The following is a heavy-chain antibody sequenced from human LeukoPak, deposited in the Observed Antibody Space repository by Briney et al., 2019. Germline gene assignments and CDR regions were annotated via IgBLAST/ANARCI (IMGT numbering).Heavy chain of an antibody. CDR1: GFTFSSYG. CDR2: ISGSGVST. J-gene: IGHJ4*02. CDR3: ARTYYDILTGYNPYFDY. D-gene: IGHD3-9*01. V-gene: IGHV3-23*01. Sequence: GGSLRLSCAASGFTFSSYGMSWVRQAPGKGLEWVSAISGSGVSTYYADSVKGRFTISRDNSKNTLYLQMNSLRAEDTAVYYCARTYYDILTGYNPYFDYWGQGILVTVSS.